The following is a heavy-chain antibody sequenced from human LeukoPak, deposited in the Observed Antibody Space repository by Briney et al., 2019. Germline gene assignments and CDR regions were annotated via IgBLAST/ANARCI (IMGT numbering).Heavy chain of an antibody. V-gene: IGHV3-23*01. Sequence: GGSLRLSCAASGFTFSSHTMSWVRQTPEKWLEWVSSISSGGGSTYYADSVKGRFTISRDNSKNTLYLQMNSLRVEDTAIYYCAKNGYSSGRNTFNFDYWGQGTLVTVSP. J-gene: IGHJ4*02. CDR3: AKNGYSSGRNTFNFDY. CDR1: GFTFSSHT. CDR2: ISSGGGST. D-gene: IGHD6-19*01.